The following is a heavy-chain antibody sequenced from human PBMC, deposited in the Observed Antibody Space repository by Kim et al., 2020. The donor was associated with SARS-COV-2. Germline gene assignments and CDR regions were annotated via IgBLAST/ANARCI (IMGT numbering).Heavy chain of an antibody. D-gene: IGHD2-2*01. CDR1: GFTFSSFA. J-gene: IGHJ4*02. CDR2: INTNGGST. CDR3: AKRDSVPFYYFDF. Sequence: GGSLRLSCAASGFTFSSFAMGWVRQAPGKGLEWVSIINTNGGSTYYADSVKGRFTISRDNSKNTLYLQVNSLRAEDAAVYYCAKRDSVPFYYFDFWGQGTLVTVSS. V-gene: IGHV3-23*01.